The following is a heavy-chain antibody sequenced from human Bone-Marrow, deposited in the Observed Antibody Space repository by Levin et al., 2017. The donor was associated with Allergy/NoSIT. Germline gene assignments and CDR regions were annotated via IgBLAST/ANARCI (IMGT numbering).Heavy chain of an antibody. CDR3: ARVTGGVDQWFRELPDYYYYYMDV. D-gene: IGHD3-10*01. Sequence: GGSLRLSCAPSGFTFSSYWMSWVRQAPGKGLEWVANIKQDGSEKYYVDSVKGRFTISRDNAKNSLYLQMNSLRAEDTAVYYCARVTGGVDQWFRELPDYYYYYMDVWGKGTTVTVSS. CDR2: IKQDGSEK. J-gene: IGHJ6*03. V-gene: IGHV3-7*01. CDR1: GFTFSSYW.